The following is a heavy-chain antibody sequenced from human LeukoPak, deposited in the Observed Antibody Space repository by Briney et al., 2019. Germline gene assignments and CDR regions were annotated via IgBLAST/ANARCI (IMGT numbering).Heavy chain of an antibody. J-gene: IGHJ6*02. Sequence: PGGSLRLSCAASGFTFSSYAMSWVRQAPGKGLEWVSAISGSGGSTYYADSVKGRFTISRDNSKNTLYLQMNSLRAEDTAVYYCAKDGQWYGIMITFGGVQDVWGQGTTVTVSS. CDR3: AKDGQWYGIMITFGGVQDV. D-gene: IGHD3-16*01. CDR1: GFTFSSYA. V-gene: IGHV3-23*01. CDR2: ISGSGGST.